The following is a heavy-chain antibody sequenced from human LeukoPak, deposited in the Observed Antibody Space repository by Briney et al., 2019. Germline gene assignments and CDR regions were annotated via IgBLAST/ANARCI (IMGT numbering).Heavy chain of an antibody. CDR3: ARGNNIVGATAPAYFDY. D-gene: IGHD1-26*01. J-gene: IGHJ4*02. V-gene: IGHV4-34*01. Sequence: SETLSLTCAVYGGSFSGYYWSWIRQPPGKGLEWIGEINHSGSTNYNPSLKSRVTISVDTSKNQFSLKLSSVTAADTAVYYCARGNNIVGATAPAYFDYWGQGTLVTVSS. CDR2: INHSGST. CDR1: GGSFSGYY.